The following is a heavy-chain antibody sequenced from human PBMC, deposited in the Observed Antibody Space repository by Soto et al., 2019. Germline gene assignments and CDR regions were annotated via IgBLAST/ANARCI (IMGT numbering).Heavy chain of an antibody. J-gene: IGHJ4*02. CDR2: ISSNGGST. CDR1: GFTFSSYA. Sequence: GGSLRLSCSASGFTFSSYAMHWVRQAPGKGLEYVSAISSNGGSTYYADSVKGRFTISRDNSKNTLYLQMSSLRAEDMAVYYCVSLRYFDWSSNDYWGQGTLVTV. CDR3: VSLRYFDWSSNDY. D-gene: IGHD3-9*01. V-gene: IGHV3-64D*06.